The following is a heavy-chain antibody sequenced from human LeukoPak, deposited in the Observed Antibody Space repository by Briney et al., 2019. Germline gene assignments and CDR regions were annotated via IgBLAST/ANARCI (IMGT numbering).Heavy chain of an antibody. Sequence: PSETLSLTCTVSGGSISSYYWSWIRQPPGKGLEWIGYIYYSGSTYYNPSLKSRVTISVDTSKNQFSLKLSSVTAADTAVYYCARDRRDYGGNAGGGYYYYYMDVWGKGTTVTISS. J-gene: IGHJ6*03. CDR3: ARDRRDYGGNAGGGYYYYYMDV. V-gene: IGHV4-59*01. CDR2: IYYSGST. CDR1: GGSISSYY. D-gene: IGHD4-23*01.